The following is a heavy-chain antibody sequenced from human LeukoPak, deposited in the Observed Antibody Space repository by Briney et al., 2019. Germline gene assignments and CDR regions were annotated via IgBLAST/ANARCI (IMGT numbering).Heavy chain of an antibody. D-gene: IGHD5-24*01. CDR1: GYTLTELS. V-gene: IGHV1-24*01. CDR3: ARDGEMDTIMFPECFQH. J-gene: IGHJ1*01. Sequence: ASVKVSCKVSGYTLTELSMHWVRQAPGKGLEWMGGFDPEDGETIYAQKFQGRVTMTEDTSTDTAYMELSSLRSEDTAVYYCARDGEMDTIMFPECFQHWGQGTLVTVSS. CDR2: FDPEDGET.